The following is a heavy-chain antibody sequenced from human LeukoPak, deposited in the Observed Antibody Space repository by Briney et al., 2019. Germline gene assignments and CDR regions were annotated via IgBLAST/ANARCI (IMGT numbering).Heavy chain of an antibody. CDR1: GFTFSSYA. D-gene: IGHD3-16*02. Sequence: GGSLRLSCAASGFTFSSYAMHWVRQAPGKGLEYVTAISSNGGSTYYANSVKGRFTISRDNSKNTLYLQMGSLRAEDMAVYYCARGDRHYDYVWGSYRSPFDYWGQGTLVTVSS. J-gene: IGHJ4*02. CDR2: ISSNGGST. V-gene: IGHV3-64*01. CDR3: ARGDRHYDYVWGSYRSPFDY.